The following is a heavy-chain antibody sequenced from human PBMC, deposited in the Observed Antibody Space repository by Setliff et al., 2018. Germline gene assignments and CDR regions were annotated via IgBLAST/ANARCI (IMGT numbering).Heavy chain of an antibody. Sequence: GGSLRLSCAASGLTFSSDAMTWVRQTPGKGLEWVSVISSDSGSIYYADSVKGRFTISRDNSKNTLYLQMNSLRAEDTAIYYCAKCSSWHGHYPHFNYWGQGTLVTASS. CDR2: ISSDSGSI. J-gene: IGHJ4*02. V-gene: IGHV3-23*03. CDR1: GLTFSSDA. D-gene: IGHD6-13*01. CDR3: AKCSSWHGHYPHFNY.